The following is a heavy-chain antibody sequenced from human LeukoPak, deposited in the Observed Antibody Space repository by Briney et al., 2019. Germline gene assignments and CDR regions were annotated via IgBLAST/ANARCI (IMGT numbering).Heavy chain of an antibody. CDR2: ISAYNGNT. D-gene: IGHD3-9*01. CDR3: ARSGVLRYFDWMLLFGY. CDR1: GYTFTSYG. V-gene: IGHV1-18*01. Sequence: GASVKVSCKASGYTFTSYGISWVRQAPGQGLEWMGWISAYNGNTNYAQKLQGRVTMTTDTSTSTAYMELRSLRSDDTAVYYCARSGVLRYFDWMLLFGYWGQGTLVTVSS. J-gene: IGHJ4*02.